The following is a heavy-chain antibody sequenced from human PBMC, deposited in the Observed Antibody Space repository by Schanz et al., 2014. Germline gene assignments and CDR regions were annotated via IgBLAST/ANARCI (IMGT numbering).Heavy chain of an antibody. V-gene: IGHV3-53*01. CDR1: GFTVNTNY. D-gene: IGHD3-10*01. CDR2: MYINSGST. CDR3: AKEGTVVSGSPRDY. J-gene: IGHJ4*02. Sequence: EVQLVESGGGLIQPGGSLRLSCAVSGFTVNTNYMSWVRQAPGKGLEWISSMYINSGSTQYADSVKGRFIISRDSSKNTLLLQMNSLRAEDTAVYYCAKEGTVVSGSPRDYWGRGTLVTVSS.